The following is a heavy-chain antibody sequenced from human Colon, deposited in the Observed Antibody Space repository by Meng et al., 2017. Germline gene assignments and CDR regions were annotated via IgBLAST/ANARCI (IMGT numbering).Heavy chain of an antibody. CDR2: IYYVGRNN. CDR1: GFTFTSHG. D-gene: IGHD3-16*01. Sequence: GGSLRLPCAASGFTFTSHGMHWVRQAPGKGLEWVAIIYYVGRNNYYADSVKCRFTISRDNSKNTLYLEMNSLRAEDTAVYFCVRDGGMAFDIWGQVTMFTVSS. V-gene: IGHV3-33*01. CDR3: VRDGGMAFDI. J-gene: IGHJ3*02.